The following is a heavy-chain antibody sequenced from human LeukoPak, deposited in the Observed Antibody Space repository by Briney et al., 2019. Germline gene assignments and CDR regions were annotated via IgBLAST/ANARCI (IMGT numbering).Heavy chain of an antibody. CDR2: ISRISNYI. J-gene: IGHJ3*02. Sequence: GGSLRLSCAASGFPFSTYSMNWVRQAPGKGLERVSSISRISNYIYADSVKGRFTISRDNAKNSLYLQMNSLRAEDTAVYYCARDRREGIVATVDAFDIWGQGTMVTVSS. V-gene: IGHV3-21*01. D-gene: IGHD5-12*01. CDR3: ARDRREGIVATVDAFDI. CDR1: GFPFSTYS.